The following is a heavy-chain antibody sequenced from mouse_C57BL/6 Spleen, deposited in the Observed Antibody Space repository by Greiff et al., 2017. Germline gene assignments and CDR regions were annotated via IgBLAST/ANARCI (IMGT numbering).Heavy chain of an antibody. CDR3: ARNYDCDRGWFAY. CDR1: GYTFTSYW. J-gene: IGHJ3*01. Sequence: QVQLQQPGAELVRPGSSVKLSCKASGYTFTSYWMHWVKQRPIQGLEWIGNIDPSDSETHYNQKFKDKATLTVDKSSSTAYMQLSSLTSEDSAVYYCARNYDCDRGWFAYWGQGTLVTVSA. CDR2: IDPSDSET. D-gene: IGHD2-4*01. V-gene: IGHV1-52*01.